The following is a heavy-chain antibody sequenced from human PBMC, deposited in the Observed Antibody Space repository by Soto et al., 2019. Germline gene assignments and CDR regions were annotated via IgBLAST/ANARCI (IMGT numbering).Heavy chain of an antibody. CDR1: GFTFSSYA. CDR3: AKVPNSGKYYYFDY. V-gene: IGHV3-23*01. D-gene: IGHD1-26*01. CDR2: ISGSGDNT. J-gene: IGHJ4*02. Sequence: GGSLRLSCAASGFTFSSYAMGWVRQAPGKGLEWVSAISGSGDNTYYADSVKGRFTISRDNSKNTLYLQVNSLRVEDTAVYYCAKVPNSGKYYYFDYLGQGNLVTVS.